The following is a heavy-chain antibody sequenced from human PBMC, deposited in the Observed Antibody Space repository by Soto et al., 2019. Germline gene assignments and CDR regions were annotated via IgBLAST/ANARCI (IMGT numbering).Heavy chain of an antibody. V-gene: IGHV1-2*04. CDR2: INPKSGGT. CDR1: GYSFTDYD. Sequence: GASVKVSCKASGYSFTDYDIHCVRQAPGQGLEWLGRINPKSGGTSTAQKFQGWVTMTTDTSISTASMELTRLTSDDTAIYYCARGQSTPCSHRVPSSFYYRDMD. D-gene: IGHD3-10*02. J-gene: IGHJ6*01. CDR3: ARGQSTPCSHRVPSSFYYRDMD.